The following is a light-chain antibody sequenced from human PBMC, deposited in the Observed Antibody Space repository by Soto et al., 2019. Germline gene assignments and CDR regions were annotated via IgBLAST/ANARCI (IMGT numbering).Light chain of an antibody. Sequence: EIVLTQSPGTLSVSPGERATLSCRASQRVNSYHLAWYQQKAGQAPRLLMYGAASRATGIPDRFSGRGSETDFTPTISRLEPEDFAVYHCQLYDSSSRWTFGQGTKLEIK. CDR1: QRVNSYH. CDR2: GAA. CDR3: QLYDSSSRWT. J-gene: IGKJ1*01. V-gene: IGKV3-20*01.